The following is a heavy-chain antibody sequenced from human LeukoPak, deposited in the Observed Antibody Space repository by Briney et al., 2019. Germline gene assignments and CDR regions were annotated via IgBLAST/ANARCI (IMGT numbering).Heavy chain of an antibody. Sequence: PSGTVSLTCAVYGGSLSDYYWSWIRQPPGKGLEWIGEINHSGSTIYNPFLKSRVTTSVDTSKNQFSLKMTTVTAADTAVYYCGRKANWGSIYFDYWGQGTLATLPS. CDR1: GGSLSDYY. CDR3: GRKANWGSIYFDY. J-gene: IGHJ4*02. D-gene: IGHD7-27*01. V-gene: IGHV4-34*01. CDR2: INHSGST.